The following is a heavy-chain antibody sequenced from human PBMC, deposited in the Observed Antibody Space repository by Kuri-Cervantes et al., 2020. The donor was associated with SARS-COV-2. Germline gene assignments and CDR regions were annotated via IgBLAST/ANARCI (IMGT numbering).Heavy chain of an antibody. Sequence: SETLSLTCTVSGYSISSGYYWSWIRQPPGKGLEWIGRIYTSGSTNYNPSLKSRVTMSVDTSKNQFSLKLSSVTAADTAVYYCARELTNWGSGGSAYDAFDIWGQGTMVTVSS. CDR3: ARELTNWGSGGSAYDAFDI. CDR2: IYTSGST. CDR1: GYSISSGYY. J-gene: IGHJ3*02. V-gene: IGHV4-38-2*02. D-gene: IGHD7-27*01.